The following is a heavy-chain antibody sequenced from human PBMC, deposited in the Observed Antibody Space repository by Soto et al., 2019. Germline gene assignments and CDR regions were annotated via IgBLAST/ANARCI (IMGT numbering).Heavy chain of an antibody. CDR3: ARASRDFSGSYSIY. V-gene: IGHV1-18*01. CDR1: GYSFTNYG. D-gene: IGHD1-26*01. CDR2: ISGYNGDT. J-gene: IGHJ4*02. Sequence: AAVKVSCKASGYSFTNYGITWVRRAPGQGLEWMGWISGYNGDTNYLQNLQGRVTVTKDTSTNTAYMELKSLRSDDTAVYYCARASRDFSGSYSIYWGQGTLVTVSS.